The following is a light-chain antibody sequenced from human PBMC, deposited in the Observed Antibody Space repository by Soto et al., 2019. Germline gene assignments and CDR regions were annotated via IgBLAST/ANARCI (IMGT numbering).Light chain of an antibody. CDR3: CSYAGSSTYV. Sequence: QSVLTQPASVSGSPGQSITISCTGTSSDVGSYNLVSWYQQHPGKAPKLMIYEVSKRPSGVSNRFSGSKSGNTASLTISGLQAEDEADYYCCSYAGSSTYVFGTGDQGTVL. J-gene: IGLJ1*01. CDR1: SSDVGSYNL. V-gene: IGLV2-23*02. CDR2: EVS.